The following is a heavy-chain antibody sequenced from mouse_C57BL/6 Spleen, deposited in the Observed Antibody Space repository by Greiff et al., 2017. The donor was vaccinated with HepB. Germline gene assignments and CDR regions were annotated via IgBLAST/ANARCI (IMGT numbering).Heavy chain of an antibody. CDR1: GFTFSSYA. CDR2: ISSGGDYI. Sequence: EVQLLESGAGLVKPGGSLKLSCAASGFTFSSYAMSWVRQTPEQRLEWVAYISSGGDYIYYADSVKGRFTISRDNARNTPYLQMSSLKSEDTAMYYCTRGREYGSSCAFAYWGQGTLVTVSA. J-gene: IGHJ3*01. D-gene: IGHD1-1*01. V-gene: IGHV5-9-1*02. CDR3: TRGREYGSSCAFAY.